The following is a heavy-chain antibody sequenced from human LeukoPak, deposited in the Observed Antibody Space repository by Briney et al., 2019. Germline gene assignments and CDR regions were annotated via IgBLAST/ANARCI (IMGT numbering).Heavy chain of an antibody. D-gene: IGHD3-10*01. V-gene: IGHV3-23*01. CDR3: AKDLSPYYGSGSYDY. CDR1: GFTFSSYG. CDR2: ISGSGGST. Sequence: GGSLRLSCAAPGFTFSSYGMSWVRQAPGKGLEWVSAISGSGGSTYYADSVKGRFTISRDNSKNTLYLQMNSLRAEDTAVYCCAKDLSPYYGSGSYDYWGQGTLVTVSS. J-gene: IGHJ4*02.